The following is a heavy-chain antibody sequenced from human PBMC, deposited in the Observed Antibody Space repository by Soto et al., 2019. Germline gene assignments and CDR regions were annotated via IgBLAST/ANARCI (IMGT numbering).Heavy chain of an antibody. V-gene: IGHV3-21*01. Sequence: EVQLLESGGGLVKPGGSLRLSCAASGFTFSSYSMNWVRQAPGKGLEWVSSISSSSGYIYYADSVKGRFTISRDNAKNSLYLQMNSLRAEDTAVYYCARDRPAIVVVPAASYGMDVWGQGTTVTVSS. D-gene: IGHD2-2*01. J-gene: IGHJ6*02. CDR2: ISSSSGYI. CDR3: ARDRPAIVVVPAASYGMDV. CDR1: GFTFSSYS.